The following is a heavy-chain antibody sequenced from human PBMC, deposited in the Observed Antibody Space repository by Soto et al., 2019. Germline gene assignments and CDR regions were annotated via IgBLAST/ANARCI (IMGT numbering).Heavy chain of an antibody. CDR3: ARTDPVGYYPY. J-gene: IGHJ4*02. CDR1: VDSIGRGYH. Sequence: PSETLSLTCAFSVDSIGRGYHWAWIRQPPGKGLEWVASIYHSGTTYYNPSLTGRLTISVDTSKNEFSLKVSSVTAADSAVYYCARTDPVGYYPYFGQGSLVHVSS. D-gene: IGHD3-3*01. V-gene: IGHV4-38-2*01. CDR2: IYHSGTT.